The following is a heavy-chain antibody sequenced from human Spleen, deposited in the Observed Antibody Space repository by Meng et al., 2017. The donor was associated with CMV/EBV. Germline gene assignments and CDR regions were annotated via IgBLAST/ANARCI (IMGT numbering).Heavy chain of an antibody. V-gene: IGHV4-39*07. J-gene: IGHJ4*02. CDR1: GSLSSSSYS. Sequence: GSLSSSSYSWGWIRQPPGKGLEWIGSIYYSGSTYYNPSLKSRVTISVDTSKNQFSLKLSSVTAADTAVYYCARDREVGATLGLFDYWGQGTLVTVSS. CDR3: ARDREVGATLGLFDY. CDR2: IYYSGST. D-gene: IGHD1-26*01.